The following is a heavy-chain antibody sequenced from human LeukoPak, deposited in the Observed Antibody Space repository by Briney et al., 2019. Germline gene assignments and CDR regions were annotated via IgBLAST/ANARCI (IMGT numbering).Heavy chain of an antibody. Sequence: GGSLRLSCAASGFTFDDYAMHWVRQAPGKGLEWVSLISGDGGSTYYADSVKGRFTISRDNSKNSLYLQMNSLRTEDTALYYCAKDKSEGYSYGTHDRSGYSSYWGQGTLVTVSS. J-gene: IGHJ4*02. CDR3: AKDKSEGYSYGTHDRSGYSSY. V-gene: IGHV3-43*02. CDR2: ISGDGGST. CDR1: GFTFDDYA. D-gene: IGHD3-22*01.